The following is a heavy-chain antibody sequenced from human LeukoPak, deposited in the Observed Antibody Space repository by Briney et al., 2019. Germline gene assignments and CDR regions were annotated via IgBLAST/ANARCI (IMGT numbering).Heavy chain of an antibody. D-gene: IGHD4-11*01. V-gene: IGHV3-64*01. CDR3: AGANDHSFY. CDR1: GFTFSSYA. Sequence: GGSLRLSCAASGFTFSSYAMYWVRQAPGKGLEYVSAISSNGVSIYYANSVKGRFIISRDNSKNTLYLQMGSLRTEDMAVYYCAGANDHSFYWGQGTLVTVSS. CDR2: ISSNGVSI. J-gene: IGHJ4*02.